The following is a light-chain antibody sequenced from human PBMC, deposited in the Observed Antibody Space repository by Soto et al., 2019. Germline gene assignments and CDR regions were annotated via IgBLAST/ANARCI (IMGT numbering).Light chain of an antibody. J-gene: IGLJ1*01. CDR1: TSNIGAGYD. CDR3: QSYDSSLIYV. Sequence: QSVLTQPPSVSGAPGQRVTISCTGSTSNIGAGYDVHWYQQLPGTAPKLLIYTNNNRPSGVPDRFSGSKSGTSASLAITGLQAEDEADYYCQSYDSSLIYVFGTGTKVTVL. CDR2: TNN. V-gene: IGLV1-40*01.